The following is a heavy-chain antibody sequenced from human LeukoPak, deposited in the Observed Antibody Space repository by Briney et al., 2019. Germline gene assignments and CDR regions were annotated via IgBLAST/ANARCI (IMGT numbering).Heavy chain of an antibody. Sequence: PGGSLRLSCAASGFTFSTYPMSWVRQAPGKGLEWVSTISPGSSATYYADSLEGHFSISRDNSKSTLYLQMNSLRVEDTAFYYCAKDNRRHYTSGPNPDSLHWGQGALVTVSS. CDR1: GFTFSTYP. J-gene: IGHJ4*02. D-gene: IGHD6-19*01. V-gene: IGHV3-23*01. CDR2: ISPGSSAT. CDR3: AKDNRRHYTSGPNPDSLH.